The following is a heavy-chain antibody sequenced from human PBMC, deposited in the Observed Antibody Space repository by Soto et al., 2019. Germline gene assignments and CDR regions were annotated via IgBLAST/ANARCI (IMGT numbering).Heavy chain of an antibody. CDR3: AGSYYYYYGMDV. CDR1: GFTFSSYA. J-gene: IGHJ6*02. CDR2: ISYDGSNK. D-gene: IGHD6-6*01. V-gene: IGHV3-30-3*01. Sequence: QVQLVESGGGVVQPGRSLRLSCAASGFTFSSYAMHWVRQAPGKGLESVAVISYDGSNKYYADSVKGRFTISRDNSKNTLYLQMNSLRAEDTAVYYCAGSYYYYYGMDVWGQGTTVTVSS.